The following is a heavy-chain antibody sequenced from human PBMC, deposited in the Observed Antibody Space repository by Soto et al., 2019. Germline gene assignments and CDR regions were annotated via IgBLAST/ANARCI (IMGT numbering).Heavy chain of an antibody. V-gene: IGHV1-2*02. CDR3: ARSLTEGYCTITGCYTRPLYGMDV. J-gene: IGHJ6*02. Sequence: GASVNVSFKSSGSTFTGYYIHWRRQAPGQGLECMGWINPNSGGTNYAQKFQGRVTVTRDTPTSTAYMELSRLTSDDTAVNYCARSLTEGYCTITGCYTRPLYGMDVWGQGTTVTVSS. D-gene: IGHD2-2*02. CDR1: GSTFTGYY. CDR2: INPNSGGT.